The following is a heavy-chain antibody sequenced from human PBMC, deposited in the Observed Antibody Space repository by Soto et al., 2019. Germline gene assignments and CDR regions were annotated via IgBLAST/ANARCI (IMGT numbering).Heavy chain of an antibody. D-gene: IGHD2-2*01. Sequence: SETLSLTCPVSGDSISNYYWSWIRQPPGKGLEWIGHIYYSGSTNYNPSLKSRVTISEDTSKNQFSLKLSSVTAADTAVYYCARRGCSSTTCYFDSWGQGTLVTVSS. J-gene: IGHJ4*02. CDR3: ARRGCSSTTCYFDS. CDR2: IYYSGST. V-gene: IGHV4-59*01. CDR1: GDSISNYY.